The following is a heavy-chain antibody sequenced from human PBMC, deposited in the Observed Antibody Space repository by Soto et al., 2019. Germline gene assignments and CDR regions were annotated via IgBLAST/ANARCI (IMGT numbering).Heavy chain of an antibody. V-gene: IGHV1-69*06. CDR3: ARAIRGKNWSGGSCYLNWFDP. D-gene: IGHD2-15*01. CDR2: IIPLFGTA. CDR1: GGTFSSYA. J-gene: IGHJ5*02. Sequence: QVQLVQSGAEVKKPGSSVKVSCKASGGTFSSYAISWVRQAPGQGLEWMGGIIPLFGTANYAQKFQGRVTITANKSTSTAYMELSSLRSEDTAGYYCARAIRGKNWSGGSCYLNWFDPWGQGTLVTVSS.